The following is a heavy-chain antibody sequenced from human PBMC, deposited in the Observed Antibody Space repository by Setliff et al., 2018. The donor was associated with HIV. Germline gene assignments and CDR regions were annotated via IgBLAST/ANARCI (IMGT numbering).Heavy chain of an antibody. D-gene: IGHD3-22*01. CDR1: GGSISSYY. CDR2: IYTSGST. CDR3: ARGTLYYYDTGGYSYFDY. J-gene: IGHJ4*02. V-gene: IGHV4-4*08. Sequence: KASETLSLTCTVSGGSISSYYWSWIRQPPGKGLEWIGYIYTSGSTNYNPSLKSRVTISVDTSKNQFSLKLSSVTAADTAVYYCARGTLYYYDTGGYSYFDYWGQGTLVTVSS.